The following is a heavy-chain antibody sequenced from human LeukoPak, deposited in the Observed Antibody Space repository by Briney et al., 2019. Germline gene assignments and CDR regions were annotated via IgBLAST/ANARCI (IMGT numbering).Heavy chain of an antibody. J-gene: IGHJ3*02. D-gene: IGHD3-22*01. V-gene: IGHV4-30-4*01. Sequence: PSQTLSLTCTVSGGSISSGDYYWSWIRQPPGKGLEWIGYIYYSGSTYYNPSLKSRVTISVDTSKNQFSLKLSSVTAADTAVYYCARDYYDSSGRPHAFDIWGQGTMVTVSS. CDR3: ARDYYDSSGRPHAFDI. CDR2: IYYSGST. CDR1: GGSISSGDYY.